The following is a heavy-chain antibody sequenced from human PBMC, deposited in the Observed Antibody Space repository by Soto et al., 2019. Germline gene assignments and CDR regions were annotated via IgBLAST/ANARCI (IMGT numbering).Heavy chain of an antibody. CDR1: GFTFSSYG. CDR3: ARRSGVYYYYGMDV. Sequence: GGSLRLSCAASGFTFSSYGMHWVRQAPGKGLEWVAVIWYDGSNKYYADSVKGRFTISRDNSKNTLYLQMNSLRAEDTAVYYCARRSGVYYYYGMDVWGQGTTVTVSS. J-gene: IGHJ6*02. V-gene: IGHV3-33*01. D-gene: IGHD3-10*01. CDR2: IWYDGSNK.